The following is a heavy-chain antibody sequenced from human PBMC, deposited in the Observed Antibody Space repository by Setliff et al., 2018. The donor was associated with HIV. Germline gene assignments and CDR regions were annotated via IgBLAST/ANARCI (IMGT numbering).Heavy chain of an antibody. Sequence: GASVKVSCKASGYTFTNFGITWVRQAPGQGLEWMGWIGTYNGNTNYARKLQGRVSITADKSTTTAYMELTGLKSEDSAIYFCAREGAYTYGHGNDAFDFWGQGTTVTVSS. V-gene: IGHV1-18*01. D-gene: IGHD5-18*01. CDR2: IGTYNGNT. CDR1: GYTFTNFG. CDR3: AREGAYTYGHGNDAFDF. J-gene: IGHJ3*01.